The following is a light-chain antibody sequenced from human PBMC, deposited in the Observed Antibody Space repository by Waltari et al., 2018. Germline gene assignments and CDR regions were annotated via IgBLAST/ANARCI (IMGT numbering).Light chain of an antibody. CDR2: EVS. Sequence: QSALTQPPSASGSPGQSVTISCTGTSSDVGGYNYVSWYQQHPGKAPKLTIYEVSKRPSGVPDRFSGSKSGNTASLTVSGLQAEDEADYYCSSNTGSNNFVVFGGGTKLTVL. V-gene: IGLV2-8*01. CDR3: SSNTGSNNFVV. J-gene: IGLJ2*01. CDR1: SSDVGGYNY.